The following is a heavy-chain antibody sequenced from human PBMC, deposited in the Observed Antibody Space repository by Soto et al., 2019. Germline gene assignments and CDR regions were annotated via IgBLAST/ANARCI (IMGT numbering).Heavy chain of an antibody. CDR1: GGTFSSYA. D-gene: IGHD3-22*01. CDR2: IIPIFGTA. Sequence: SVKVSCKASGGTFSSYAISWVRQAPGQGLEWMGGIIPIFGTANYAQKFQGRVTITADESTSTAYMELSSLRSEDTAVYYCARVPYYYDSSGYLGVNWFDPWGQGTLVTVSS. V-gene: IGHV1-69*13. J-gene: IGHJ5*02. CDR3: ARVPYYYDSSGYLGVNWFDP.